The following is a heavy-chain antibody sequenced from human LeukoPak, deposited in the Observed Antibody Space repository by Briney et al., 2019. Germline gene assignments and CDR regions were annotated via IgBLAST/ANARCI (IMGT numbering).Heavy chain of an antibody. CDR3: ARGPNFRIAAADSDAFDI. CDR2: IIPILGIA. D-gene: IGHD6-13*01. J-gene: IGHJ3*02. CDR1: GGTFSSYA. Sequence: ASVKVSCKASGGTFSSYAISWVRQAPGQGLEWMGRIIPILGIANYAQKFQGRVTITADKSTSTAYMELSSLRSDDTAVYYCARGPNFRIAAADSDAFDIWGQGTMVTVSS. V-gene: IGHV1-69*04.